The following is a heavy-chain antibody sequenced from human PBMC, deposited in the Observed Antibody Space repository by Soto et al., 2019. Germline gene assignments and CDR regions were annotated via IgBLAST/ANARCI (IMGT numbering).Heavy chain of an antibody. V-gene: IGHV6-1*01. J-gene: IGHJ6*02. Sequence: PSQTLSLTCAISGDSVSSNSAAWNWIRQSPSRGLEWLGRTYYRSKWYNDYAVSVKSRITINPDTSKNQFSLQLNSVTPEDTAVYYCARGFSSSWGAYYYYYGMDVWGQGTTVTSP. CDR1: GDSVSSNSAA. CDR3: ARGFSSSWGAYYYYYGMDV. D-gene: IGHD6-13*01. CDR2: TYYRSKWYN.